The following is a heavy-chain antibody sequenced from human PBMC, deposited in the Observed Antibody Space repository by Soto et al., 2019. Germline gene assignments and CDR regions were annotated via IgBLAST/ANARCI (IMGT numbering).Heavy chain of an antibody. J-gene: IGHJ4*02. V-gene: IGHV3-48*01. D-gene: IGHD2-15*01. CDR3: ARGGLGYCSGGSCKNFDY. CDR1: GFTFSSYS. CDR2: ISSSSSTI. Sequence: GGSLRLSCAASGFTFSSYSMNWVRQAPGKGLEWVSYISSSSSTIYYADSVKGRFTISRDNAKNSLYLQMNSLRAEDTAVYYCARGGLGYCSGGSCKNFDYWGQGTLVTVSS.